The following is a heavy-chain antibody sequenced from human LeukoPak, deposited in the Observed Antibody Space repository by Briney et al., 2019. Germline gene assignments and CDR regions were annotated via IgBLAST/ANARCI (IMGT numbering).Heavy chain of an antibody. CDR3: ARGVYSSSWYVWFDP. Sequence: SGGSLRLSCAASGFTVSSNYMSWVRQAPGKGLEWVSVIYSGGSTYYADSVKGRFTISRDNSKNTLYLQMNSLRAEDTAVYYCARGVYSSSWYVWFDPWGQGTLVTVSS. D-gene: IGHD6-13*01. CDR2: IYSGGST. V-gene: IGHV3-66*01. CDR1: GFTVSSNY. J-gene: IGHJ5*02.